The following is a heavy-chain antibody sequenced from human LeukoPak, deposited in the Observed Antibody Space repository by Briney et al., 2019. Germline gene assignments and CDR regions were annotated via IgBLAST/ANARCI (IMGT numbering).Heavy chain of an antibody. D-gene: IGHD3-9*01. CDR3: ARVSLYYDILTGYRAEYFQH. CDR2: INPNSGGT. CDR1: GYTLTGYY. Sequence: ASVKASGKASGYTLTGYYMHWVRQAPGQGLEGMGWINPNSGGTNYAQKFQGRVTMTRDTSISTAYMELSRLRSDDTAVYYCARVSLYYDILTGYRAEYFQHWGQGTLVTVSS. V-gene: IGHV1-2*02. J-gene: IGHJ1*01.